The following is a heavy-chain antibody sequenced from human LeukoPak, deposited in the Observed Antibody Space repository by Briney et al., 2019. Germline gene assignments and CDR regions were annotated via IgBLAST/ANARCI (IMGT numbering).Heavy chain of an antibody. D-gene: IGHD6-6*01. CDR1: GFTFDDYG. Sequence: GGSLRLSCAASGFTFDDYGMTWVRQAPGKGLEWVSSINWNGGNTGYADSVEGRFAISRDNAKNSLYLQMNSLRADDTALYYCASARANNYYFDYWGQGTLVTVSS. V-gene: IGHV3-20*04. CDR2: INWNGGNT. J-gene: IGHJ4*02. CDR3: ASARANNYYFDY.